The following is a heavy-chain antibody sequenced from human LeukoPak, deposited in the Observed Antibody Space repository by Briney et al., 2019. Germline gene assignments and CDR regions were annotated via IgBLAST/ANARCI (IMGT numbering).Heavy chain of an antibody. CDR3: ARDGGSYYDAFDI. Sequence: SETLSLTCAVYGGSFSGYYWSWIRQPPGKGLGWIGEINHSGSTNYNPSLKSRVTISVDTSKNQFSLKLSSVTAADTAVYYCARDGGSYYDAFDIWGQGTMVTVSS. CDR1: GGSFSGYY. J-gene: IGHJ3*02. D-gene: IGHD1-26*01. V-gene: IGHV4-34*01. CDR2: INHSGST.